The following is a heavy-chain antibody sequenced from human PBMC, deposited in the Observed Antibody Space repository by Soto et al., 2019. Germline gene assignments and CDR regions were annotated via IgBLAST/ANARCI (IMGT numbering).Heavy chain of an antibody. CDR3: ASRDPGTSLDY. Sequence: SETLSLTCAVSGGSFTSNNWWTWVRQPPGQGREWMGEISRTGPPTYNPPVKIRVTISRDKSENQFSLKVTSLTAADTPVYYCASRDPGTSLDYWGQGTLVTVSS. D-gene: IGHD1-7*01. J-gene: IGHJ4*02. V-gene: IGHV4-4*02. CDR2: ISRTGPP. CDR1: GGSFTSNNW.